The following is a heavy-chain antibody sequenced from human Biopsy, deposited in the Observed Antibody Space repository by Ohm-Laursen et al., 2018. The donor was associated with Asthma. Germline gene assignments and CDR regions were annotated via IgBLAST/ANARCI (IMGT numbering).Heavy chain of an antibody. CDR2: ISYDGSNK. V-gene: IGHV3-30-3*01. CDR1: GFTFSSYA. Sequence: SLRLSCAASGFTFSSYAMHWVRQAPGKGLEWVAVISYDGSNKYYADSVKGRFTISRDNTKNTLYPQMNSLRAEDTAVYYCAREGIAVAHFDYWGQGTLVTVSS. J-gene: IGHJ4*02. CDR3: AREGIAVAHFDY. D-gene: IGHD6-19*01.